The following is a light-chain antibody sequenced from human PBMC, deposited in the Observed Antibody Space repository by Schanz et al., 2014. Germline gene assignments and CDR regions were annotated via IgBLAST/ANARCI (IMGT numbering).Light chain of an antibody. CDR2: AAS. CDR3: QLYGSSPPYT. Sequence: EIVLTQSPGTLSLSPGERATLSCRASQSVSNNLAWYQQKPGQAPRLLISAASTRATGIPDRFSGSGSGTDFTLTISSLQPEDSAVYYCQLYGSSPPYTFGQGTKLEIK. CDR1: QSVSNN. V-gene: IGKV3-20*01. J-gene: IGKJ2*01.